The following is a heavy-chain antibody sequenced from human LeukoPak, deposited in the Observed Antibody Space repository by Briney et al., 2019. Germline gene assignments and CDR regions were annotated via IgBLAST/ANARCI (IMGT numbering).Heavy chain of an antibody. CDR3: ARAGYGDQPGYFDY. CDR1: GYTFTGYY. CDR2: SNPNSGGT. Sequence: ASVKVSCKASGYTFTGYYMQWVRQAPGQGLEWMGWSNPNSGGTNYAQKFQGWVTMTRDTSISTAYMELSRLRSDDTAVYYCARAGYGDQPGYFDYWGQGTLVTVSS. V-gene: IGHV1-2*04. D-gene: IGHD4-17*01. J-gene: IGHJ4*02.